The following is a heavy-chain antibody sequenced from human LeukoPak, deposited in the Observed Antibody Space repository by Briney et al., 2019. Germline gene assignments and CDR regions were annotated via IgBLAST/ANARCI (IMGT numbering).Heavy chain of an antibody. J-gene: IGHJ1*01. Sequence: SETLSLTCTVSGVTICSYYWIWIRQPPGKDRVGIGYICYSGSNNYNPSLKSRVTISVDTSKNQFSLKLSSVTAADTAVYYCARPGLPFSDSSQYFQHWGQGTLVTVSS. CDR2: ICYSGSN. CDR1: GVTICSYY. V-gene: IGHV4-59*01. CDR3: ARPGLPFSDSSQYFQH. D-gene: IGHD3-22*01.